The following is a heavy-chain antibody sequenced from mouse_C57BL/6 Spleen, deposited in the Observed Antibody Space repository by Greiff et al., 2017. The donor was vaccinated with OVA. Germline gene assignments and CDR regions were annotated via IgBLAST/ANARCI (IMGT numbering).Heavy chain of an antibody. D-gene: IGHD1-1*01. CDR3: ARASLIDGSPYYVDD. V-gene: IGHV1-64*01. Sequence: VQLQQPGAELVKPGASVKLSCTASGYTFTSYRMYWVKQRPGQGLEWIGMIHPNSGSTNYNEKFKSQVTLTVDHSYSTAYLQISSLTSEDTAVYYCARASLIDGSPYYVDDWGKGTTLTVSS. J-gene: IGHJ2*01. CDR2: IHPNSGST. CDR1: GYTFTSYR.